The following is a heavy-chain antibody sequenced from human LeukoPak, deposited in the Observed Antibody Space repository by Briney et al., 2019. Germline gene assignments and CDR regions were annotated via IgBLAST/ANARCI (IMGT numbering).Heavy chain of an antibody. V-gene: IGHV3-33*01. CDR1: GFTFSSYG. J-gene: IGHJ6*02. Sequence: AGTLRLYCAASGFTFSSYGMHWLRQAPGKGLVGWVDIWYDGSNKYYEDYVKGRFTSSRDNSKNTLYLQMNRLRDEDVAECACARRLKTITALYCMDVWGQETTVTVSS. CDR3: ARRLKTITALYCMDV. CDR2: IWYDGSNK. D-gene: IGHD6-6*01.